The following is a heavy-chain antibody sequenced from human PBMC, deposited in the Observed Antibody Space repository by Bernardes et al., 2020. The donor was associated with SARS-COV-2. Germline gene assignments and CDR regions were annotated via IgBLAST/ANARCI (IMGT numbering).Heavy chain of an antibody. CDR2: INTYNDNT. V-gene: IGHV1-18*01. CDR3: ARDRIVVVTAPNYHGMDV. D-gene: IGHD2-21*02. J-gene: IGHJ6*02. Sequence: ASVKVSCKASGYTFTHYGISWVRQAPGQGLEWMGWINTYNDNTNYAQKVQGRVTMTTDTSTSTAYMELRSLRSDDTAVYYCARDRIVVVTAPNYHGMDVWGQGTTVIVSS. CDR1: GYTFTHYG.